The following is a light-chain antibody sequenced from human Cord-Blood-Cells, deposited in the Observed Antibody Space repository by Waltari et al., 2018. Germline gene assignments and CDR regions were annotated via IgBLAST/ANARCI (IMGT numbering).Light chain of an antibody. J-gene: IGKJ4*01. V-gene: IGKV1-39*01. CDR1: QSISSE. CDR3: QQSYSTPPLT. Sequence: DIQMTQSPSSLSASVGDRVTITCRASQSISSELNWYQQKPGKAPKILIYAASRLQSGVPSRFSGSGSGTDFTLTISSLQPEDFATYYCQQSYSTPPLTFGGGTKVEIK. CDR2: AAS.